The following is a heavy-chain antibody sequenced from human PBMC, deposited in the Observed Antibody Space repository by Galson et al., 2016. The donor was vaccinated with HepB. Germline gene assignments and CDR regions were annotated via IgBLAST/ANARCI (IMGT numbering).Heavy chain of an antibody. J-gene: IGHJ3*02. CDR2: ISFNSNAI. CDR1: GFIFRDYS. Sequence: SLRLSCAASGFIFRDYSMNWVRQAPGKGLEWVSFISFNSNAIYYSDSVKGRLTISRDNAKNSLFLQMNSLRDEDTAIYYCARNHYGSGSFNRFGGFDIWGQGTLVTVSS. CDR3: ARNHYGSGSFNRFGGFDI. V-gene: IGHV3-48*02. D-gene: IGHD3-10*01.